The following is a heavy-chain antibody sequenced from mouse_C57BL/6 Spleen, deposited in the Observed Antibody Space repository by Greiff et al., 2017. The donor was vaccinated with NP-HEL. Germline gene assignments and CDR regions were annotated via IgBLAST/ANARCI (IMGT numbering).Heavy chain of an antibody. CDR1: GFTFSSYA. D-gene: IGHD2-1*01. CDR3: ARDQGFYGNANYFAMDY. V-gene: IGHV5-4*01. CDR2: ISDGGSYT. J-gene: IGHJ4*01. Sequence: EVQRVESGGGLVKPGGSLKLSCAASGFTFSSYAMSWVRQTPEKRLEWVATISDGGSYTYYTDNVKGRFTISRDNAKNNLYLQMSHLKSEDTAMNYCARDQGFYGNANYFAMDYWGQGTSVTVSS.